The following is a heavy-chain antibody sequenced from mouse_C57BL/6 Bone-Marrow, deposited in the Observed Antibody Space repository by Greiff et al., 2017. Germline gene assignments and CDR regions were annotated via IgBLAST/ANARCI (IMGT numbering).Heavy chain of an antibody. CDR3: ARVGGPYFDY. CDR2: IYPGGGYT. V-gene: IGHV1-63*01. J-gene: IGHJ2*01. Sequence: VQLQQPGAELVRPGASVKMSCKASGYTFTNYWIGWAKQRPGHGLEWIGDIYPGGGYTNYNEKFKSKATLTADKSSSTAYMQFSSLTSEDSAIYYCARVGGPYFDYWGQGTTLTVSS. CDR1: GYTFTNYW.